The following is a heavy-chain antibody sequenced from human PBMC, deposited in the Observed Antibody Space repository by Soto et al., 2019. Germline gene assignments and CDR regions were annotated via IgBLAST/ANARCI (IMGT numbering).Heavy chain of an antibody. V-gene: IGHV4-59*08. J-gene: IGHJ4*02. D-gene: IGHD3-22*01. Sequence: SETLPLTCTVSGGSISSYYLSWIRQPPGKGLEWIGYIYYSGSTNYNPSLKSRVTISVDTSKNQFSLKLSSVTAADTAVYYCARRATISGYQYYFDYWGQGTLVTVSS. CDR3: ARRATISGYQYYFDY. CDR2: IYYSGST. CDR1: GGSISSYY.